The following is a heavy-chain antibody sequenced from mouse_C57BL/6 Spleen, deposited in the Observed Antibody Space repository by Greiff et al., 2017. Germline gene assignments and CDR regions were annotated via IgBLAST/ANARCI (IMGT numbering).Heavy chain of an antibody. J-gene: IGHJ2*01. V-gene: IGHV1-50*01. CDR2: IGPSDSYT. CDR3: ARDYYGSSYNDY. CDR1: GYTFTSYW. Sequence: QVQLQQPGAELVKPGASVKLSCKASGYTFTSYWMQWVKQRPGQGLEWIGVIGPSDSYTNYNQKFKGQATLTVDTSSSTAYMHLISLTSENSAVYYCARDYYGSSYNDYWGQGTTLTVSS. D-gene: IGHD1-1*01.